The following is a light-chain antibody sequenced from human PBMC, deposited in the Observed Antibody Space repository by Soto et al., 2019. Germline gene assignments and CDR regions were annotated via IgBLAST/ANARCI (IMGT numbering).Light chain of an antibody. CDR3: SSFRNNTVV. V-gene: IGLV2-14*01. CDR1: SSDVGGYNF. Sequence: ALTQPASVSGSPGQSITISCTGSSSDVGGYNFVSWSQQHPGKAPKLMIYEVSYRPSGVSDRFSGSKSGNTASLTISGLQAEDEADYYCSSFRNNTVVFGGGTKVTVL. CDR2: EVS. J-gene: IGLJ2*01.